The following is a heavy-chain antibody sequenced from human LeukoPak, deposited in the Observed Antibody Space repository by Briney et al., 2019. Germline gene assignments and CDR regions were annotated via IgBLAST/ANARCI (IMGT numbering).Heavy chain of an antibody. V-gene: IGHV3-33*01. CDR3: ARDRGYSSSCPFY. J-gene: IGHJ4*02. CDR2: IWYDGSNK. CDR1: GFTFSSYG. D-gene: IGHD6-13*01. Sequence: PGRSLRLSCAASGFTFSSYGMHWVRQAPGKGLEWVAVIWYDGSNKYYADSVKGRFTISRDNSKNTLYLQMNSLRAEDTAVYYCARDRGYSSSCPFYWGQGTLVTVSS.